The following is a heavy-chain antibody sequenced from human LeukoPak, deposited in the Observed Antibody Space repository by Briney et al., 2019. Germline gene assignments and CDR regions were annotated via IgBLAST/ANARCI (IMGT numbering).Heavy chain of an antibody. D-gene: IGHD6-13*01. V-gene: IGHV4-59*01. CDR2: IYNSGST. CDR1: GGSISSYY. J-gene: IGHJ5*02. Sequence: SETLSLTCTVSGGSISSYYWSWIRQPPGKGLEWIGYIYNSGSTNYNPSLKSRVTISIDMSKNQFSLILSSVTAADTAVYYCARDPAADNWFDPWGQGTLVTVSS. CDR3: ARDPAADNWFDP.